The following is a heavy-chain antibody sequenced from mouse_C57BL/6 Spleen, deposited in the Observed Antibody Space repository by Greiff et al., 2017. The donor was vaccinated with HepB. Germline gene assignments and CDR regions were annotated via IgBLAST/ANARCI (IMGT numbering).Heavy chain of an antibody. CDR2: IYPGDGDT. J-gene: IGHJ4*01. D-gene: IGHD4-1*01. CDR3: ARRLGHYAMDY. V-gene: IGHV1-82*01. CDR1: GYAFSSSW. Sequence: QVQLKKSGPELVKPGASVKISCKASGYAFSSSWMNWVKQRPGKGLEWIGRIYPGDGDTNYNGKFKGKATLTADKSSSTAYMQLSSLTSEDSAVYFCARRLGHYAMDYWGQGTSVTVSS.